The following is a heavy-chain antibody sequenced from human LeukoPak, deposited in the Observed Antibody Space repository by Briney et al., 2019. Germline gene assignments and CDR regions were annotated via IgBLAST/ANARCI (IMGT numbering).Heavy chain of an antibody. V-gene: IGHV1-18*01. CDR1: GYTFTSYG. Sequence: GASVKVSCKASGYTFTSYGISWVRQAPGQGLEWMGWISAYNGNTNYAQKLQGRVTMTTDTSTSTAYMELRSLRSDDTAVYYCARVEEWELPGGAFDIWGQGTMVTVSS. J-gene: IGHJ3*02. CDR2: ISAYNGNT. D-gene: IGHD1-26*01. CDR3: ARVEEWELPGGAFDI.